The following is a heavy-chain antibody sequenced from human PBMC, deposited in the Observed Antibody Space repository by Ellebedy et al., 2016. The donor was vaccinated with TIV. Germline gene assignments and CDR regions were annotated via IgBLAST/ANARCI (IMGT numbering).Heavy chain of an antibody. CDR3: ARFDIAAEGTGGMDH. V-gene: IGHV4-59*08. CDR2: IVYRGST. Sequence: MPSETLSLTCTVSGGSISNYYWSWIRQPPGKGLEWIGYIVYRGSTNYNPSLKSRVTISVDTSKNQFSLKLRSVTAADTAVYYCARFDIAAEGTGGMDHWGQGTLVAVSS. J-gene: IGHJ4*02. D-gene: IGHD6-13*01. CDR1: GGSISNYY.